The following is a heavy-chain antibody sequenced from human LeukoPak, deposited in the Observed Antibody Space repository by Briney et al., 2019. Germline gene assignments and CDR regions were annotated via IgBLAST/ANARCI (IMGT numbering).Heavy chain of an antibody. J-gene: IGHJ3*02. Sequence: ASVKVSCKASGYTFTSYYMHWVRQAPGQGLEWMEIINPIGGSTSYAQKFQGRVTMTRDTSTSTVYMELSSLRSEDTAVYYCARDRNVLRYFDWLPRDAFDIWGQGTMVTVSS. CDR3: ARDRNVLRYFDWLPRDAFDI. V-gene: IGHV1-46*01. CDR2: INPIGGST. D-gene: IGHD3-9*01. CDR1: GYTFTSYY.